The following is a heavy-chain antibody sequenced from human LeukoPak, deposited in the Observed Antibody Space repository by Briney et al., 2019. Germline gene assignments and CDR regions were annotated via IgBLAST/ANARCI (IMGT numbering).Heavy chain of an antibody. CDR2: IYPGDSDT. V-gene: IGHV5-51*01. CDR1: GYSFAIYW. CDR3: ARRAPFGSGRIYYFDY. Sequence: GESLKISCKGSGYSFAIYWIGWVRKMPGKGLEWLWSIYPGDSDTTYNPSLQGQVTISADKSTNTAYLQWSSLKASDTAMYYCARRAPFGSGRIYYFDYWGQGTLVTVSS. J-gene: IGHJ4*02. D-gene: IGHD3-10*01.